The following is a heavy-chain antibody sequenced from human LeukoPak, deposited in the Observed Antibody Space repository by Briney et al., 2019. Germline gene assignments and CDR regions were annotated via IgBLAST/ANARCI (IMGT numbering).Heavy chain of an antibody. CDR2: IYYSGST. J-gene: IGHJ4*02. V-gene: IGHV4-59*01. D-gene: IGHD4-23*01. CDR3: TRDSLGGSDY. Sequence: PSESLSLTCTVSGGSISSYYWSWIRQPPGKGLEWIGYIYYSGSTNYNPSLKSRVTISVDTSKNQFSLKLSSVTAADAVVYYWTRDSLGGSDYWGQGTLVTASS. CDR1: GGSISSYY.